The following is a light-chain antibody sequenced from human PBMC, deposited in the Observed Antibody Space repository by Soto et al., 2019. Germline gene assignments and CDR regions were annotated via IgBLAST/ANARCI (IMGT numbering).Light chain of an antibody. CDR3: ATWDDSLNVV. J-gene: IGLJ7*01. CDR2: SDK. CDR1: TSNIGTHT. Sequence: QSVLTQSPSASGTPGQRVSISCSGSTSNIGTHTVNWYQHVPGTAPKLLIYSDKQRPSAVPGRFSGSKSGTSASLAISGLLSEDEADYYCATWDDSLNVVFGGGTQLTVL. V-gene: IGLV1-44*01.